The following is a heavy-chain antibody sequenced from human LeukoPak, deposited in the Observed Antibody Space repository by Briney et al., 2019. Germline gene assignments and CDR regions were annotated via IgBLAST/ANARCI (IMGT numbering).Heavy chain of an antibody. D-gene: IGHD1-26*01. CDR1: GFTFSTYD. CDR3: ARLREAAFDI. CDR2: IGTAGDT. Sequence: QAGGSLRLSCAASGFTFSTYDFHWVRQPTGKGLEWVSAIGTAGDTYYPGSVKGRFTMSRENAKNSLYLQMNSLRAGDTAVYYCARLREAAFDIWGQGTMVTVSS. J-gene: IGHJ3*02. V-gene: IGHV3-13*04.